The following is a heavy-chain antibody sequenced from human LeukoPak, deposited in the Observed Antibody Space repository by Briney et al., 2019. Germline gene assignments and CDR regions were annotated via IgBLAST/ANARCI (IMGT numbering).Heavy chain of an antibody. J-gene: IGHJ6*03. CDR2: IKQDGSEK. V-gene: IGHV3-7*01. CDR3: ARVQRGYSYNPLGYYYYYMDV. Sequence: GGSLRLSCEASGFTFSNYWMSWVRQAPGKGLEWVANIKQDGSEKNYVDSVKGRFTISRDNAKNSLYLQMNSLRAEDTAVYYCARVQRGYSYNPLGYYYYYMDVWGKGTTVTVSS. CDR1: GFTFSNYW. D-gene: IGHD5-18*01.